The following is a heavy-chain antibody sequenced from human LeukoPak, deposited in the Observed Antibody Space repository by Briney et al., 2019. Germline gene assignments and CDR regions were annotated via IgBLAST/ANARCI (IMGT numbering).Heavy chain of an antibody. D-gene: IGHD4-17*01. J-gene: IGHJ4*02. Sequence: PSETLSLTCTVPGGSISSSDSYWGWIRQPPGKGLEWIGNIYYSGSTYYNPSLKSRVTISVDTPKNQFSLKLSSVTAADTAVYYCAKEKSRYGDYDYFDYWGQGTLVTVSS. CDR3: AKEKSRYGDYDYFDY. CDR1: GGSISSSDSY. CDR2: IYYSGST. V-gene: IGHV4-39*07.